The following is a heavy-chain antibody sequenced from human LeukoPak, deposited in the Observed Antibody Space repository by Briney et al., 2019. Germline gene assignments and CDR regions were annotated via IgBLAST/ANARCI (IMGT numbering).Heavy chain of an antibody. D-gene: IGHD3-10*01. CDR3: ARDLRVGFGELISFDY. J-gene: IGHJ4*02. CDR2: ISSTSSYI. CDR1: GFTFSDYS. Sequence: GGSLRLSCAASGFTFSDYSMNWVRQAPGKGLEWVSSISSTSSYIYYADSVKGRFTISRDNAKNSLHLQMNSLRAEDTAVYYCARDLRVGFGELISFDYWGQGTLVTVSS. V-gene: IGHV3-21*01.